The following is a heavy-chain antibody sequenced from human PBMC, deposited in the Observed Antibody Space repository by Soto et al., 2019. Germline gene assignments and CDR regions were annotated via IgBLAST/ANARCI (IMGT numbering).Heavy chain of an antibody. CDR2: INHSGST. CDR3: AFGSSGWFHYFDY. Sequence: QVQLQQWGAGLLKPSETLSLTCAVYGGSFSGYYWSWIRQPPGKGLEWIGEINHSGSTNYNPSLKSRVTISVDTSKHPFSLKLSSVTAADTAVYYCAFGSSGWFHYFDYWGQGTLVTVSS. V-gene: IGHV4-34*01. J-gene: IGHJ4*02. CDR1: GGSFSGYY. D-gene: IGHD6-19*01.